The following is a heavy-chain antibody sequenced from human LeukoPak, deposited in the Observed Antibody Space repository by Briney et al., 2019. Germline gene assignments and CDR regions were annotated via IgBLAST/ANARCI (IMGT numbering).Heavy chain of an antibody. D-gene: IGHD5-12*01. J-gene: IGHJ5*02. Sequence: SVKVSCKASGGTFSSYAISWVRQAPGQGLEWMGRIIPILGIANYAQKFQGRVTITADKSTSTAYMELSSLRSEDTAEYYCARAPFSGRGTFDPWGQGTLVTVSS. CDR1: GGTFSSYA. V-gene: IGHV1-69*04. CDR3: ARAPFSGRGTFDP. CDR2: IIPILGIA.